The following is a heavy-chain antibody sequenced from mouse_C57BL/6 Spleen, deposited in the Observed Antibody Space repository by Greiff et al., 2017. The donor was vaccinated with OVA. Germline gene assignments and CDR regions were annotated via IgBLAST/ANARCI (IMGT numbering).Heavy chain of an antibody. CDR3: ARIAYYSNYEGFDY. D-gene: IGHD2-5*01. CDR2: INYDGSST. Sequence: DVKLVESEGGLVQPGSSMKLSCTASGFTFSDYYMAWVRQVPEKGLEWVANINYDGSSTYYLDSLKSRFIISRDNAKNILYLQMSSLKPEDTATYYCARIAYYSNYEGFDYWGQGTTLTVSS. J-gene: IGHJ2*01. CDR1: GFTFSDYY. V-gene: IGHV5-16*01.